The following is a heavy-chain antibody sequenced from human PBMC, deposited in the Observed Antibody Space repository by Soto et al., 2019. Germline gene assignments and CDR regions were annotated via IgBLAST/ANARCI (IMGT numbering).Heavy chain of an antibody. J-gene: IGHJ6*02. V-gene: IGHV1-46*01. D-gene: IGHD6-13*01. CDR1: GYTFTSYY. Sequence: GASVKVSCKASGYTFTSYYMHWVRQAPGQGLEWMGIINPSGGSTSYAQKFQGRVTMTRDTSTSTVYMELSSLRSEDTAVYYCARVGLDGSSWYYYYYGMDVWGQGTTVTVSS. CDR2: INPSGGST. CDR3: ARVGLDGSSWYYYYYGMDV.